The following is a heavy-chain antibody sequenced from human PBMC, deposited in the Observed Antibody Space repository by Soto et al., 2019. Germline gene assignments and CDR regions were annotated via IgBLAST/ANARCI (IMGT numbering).Heavy chain of an antibody. J-gene: IGHJ5*02. CDR1: GGTFSSYA. CDR3: ARGNKVGLVRRRYWFDP. CDR2: IIPIFGTA. V-gene: IGHV1-69*06. D-gene: IGHD6-19*01. Sequence: QVQLVQSGTEVKKPGSSVKVSCKASGGTFSSYAISWVRQAPGQGLEWMGGIIPIFGTANYAQKFQGRVTITADKSTSTAYMELSSLRSEDTAVYYCARGNKVGLVRRRYWFDPWGQGTLVTVSS.